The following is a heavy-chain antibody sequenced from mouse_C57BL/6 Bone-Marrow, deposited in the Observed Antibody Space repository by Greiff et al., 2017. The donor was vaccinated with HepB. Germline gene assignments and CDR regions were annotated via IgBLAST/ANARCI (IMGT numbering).Heavy chain of an antibody. J-gene: IGHJ4*01. D-gene: IGHD2-1*01. CDR3: ARSGGNYDYYAMDY. CDR1: GYTFTSYD. Sequence: QVQLKESGPELVKPGASVKLSCKASGYTFTSYDINWVKQRPGQGLEWIGWIYPRDGSTKYNEKFKGKATLTVDTSSSTAYMELHSLTSEDSAVYFCARSGGNYDYYAMDYWGQGTSVTVSS. CDR2: IYPRDGST. V-gene: IGHV1-85*01.